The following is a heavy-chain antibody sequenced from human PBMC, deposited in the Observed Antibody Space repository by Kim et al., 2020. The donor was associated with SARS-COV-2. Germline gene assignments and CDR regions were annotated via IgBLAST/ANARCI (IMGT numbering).Heavy chain of an antibody. Sequence: KGQFTISRDNAKNSLYLQMNSLRDEDTAVYYCASDYYDSSGYYYYYGMDVWGQGTTVTVSS. V-gene: IGHV3-48*02. J-gene: IGHJ6*02. D-gene: IGHD3-22*01. CDR3: ASDYYDSSGYYYYYGMDV.